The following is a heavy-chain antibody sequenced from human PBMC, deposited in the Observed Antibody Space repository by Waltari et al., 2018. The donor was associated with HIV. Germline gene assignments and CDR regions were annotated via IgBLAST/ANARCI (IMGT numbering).Heavy chain of an antibody. D-gene: IGHD2-21*02. V-gene: IGHV3-53*01. J-gene: IGHJ4*02. Sequence: EVQLVESGGGLIQPGGSLRLSCAASGFSVSRNYLSWVRQAPGKGLEWVSVIYSGGSTYYADSVKGRFTISRDNSKNTLYLQMNSLRAEDTAVYYCARGFGCGGDCYYFDYWGQGTLVTVSS. CDR2: IYSGGST. CDR3: ARGFGCGGDCYYFDY. CDR1: GFSVSRNY.